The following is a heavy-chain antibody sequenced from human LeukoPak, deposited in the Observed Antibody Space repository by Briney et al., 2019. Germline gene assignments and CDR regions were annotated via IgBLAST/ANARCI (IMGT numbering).Heavy chain of an antibody. CDR3: ARGALYYYDSSGYRGPADYYYYMDV. V-gene: IGHV3-11*01. CDR2: ISSSGSTI. Sequence: GGSLRLSCAASGFTFSDYYMSWIRQAPGKGLEWVSYISSSGSTIYYADSVKGRFTISRDNAKNSLYLQMNSLRAEDTALYYCARGALYYYDSSGYRGPADYYYYMDVWGKGTTVTVSS. D-gene: IGHD3-22*01. CDR1: GFTFSDYY. J-gene: IGHJ6*03.